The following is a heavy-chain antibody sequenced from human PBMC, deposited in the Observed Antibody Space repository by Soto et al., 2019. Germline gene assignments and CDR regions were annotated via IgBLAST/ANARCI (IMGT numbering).Heavy chain of an antibody. CDR3: ARYYFDFGGYSNWFDP. D-gene: IGHD3-22*01. CDR2: IYYSGST. J-gene: IGHJ5*02. CDR1: GGSVSSGSYY. Sequence: PSETLSLTCTVSGGSVSSGSYYWSWIRQPPGKGLEWIGYIYYSGSTNYNTSLKSRVTISVDTSKNQISLKLSSVTAADTAVYYCARYYFDFGGYSNWFDPWGRGTLVTVSS. V-gene: IGHV4-61*01.